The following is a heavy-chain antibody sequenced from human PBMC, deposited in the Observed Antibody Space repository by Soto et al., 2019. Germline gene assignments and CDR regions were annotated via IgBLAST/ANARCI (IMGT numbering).Heavy chain of an antibody. D-gene: IGHD6-13*01. CDR1: GYTFANYW. CDR2: IDPSDSYT. CDR3: ARPDREAAAGVRYYYGMDV. V-gene: IGHV5-10-1*01. Sequence: GESLKISCKGSGYTFANYWISWVRQMPGKGLEWMGRIDPSDSYTNYSPSFQGHVTISADKSISTAYLQWSSLKASDTAMYYCARPDREAAAGVRYYYGMDVWGQGTTVTVSS. J-gene: IGHJ6*02.